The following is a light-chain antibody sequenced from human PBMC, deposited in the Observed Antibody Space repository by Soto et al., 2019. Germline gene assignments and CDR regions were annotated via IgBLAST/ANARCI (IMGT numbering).Light chain of an antibody. V-gene: IGKV1-17*01. CDR3: QQYNRYAVT. CDR2: DAS. CDR1: QDIRSD. Sequence: IQMTQSPSSLSASVGDSITITCRASQDIRSDLGWYQQKPGRAPKLLIYDASSLQGGVPSRFSASGSGTEFALTISGLQPDDFAVYYCQQYNRYAVTFGQGSMADVK. J-gene: IGKJ1*01.